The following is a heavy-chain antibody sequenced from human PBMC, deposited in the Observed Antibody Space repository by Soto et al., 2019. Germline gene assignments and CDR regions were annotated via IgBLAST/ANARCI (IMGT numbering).Heavy chain of an antibody. CDR1: GFTFSSYA. CDR2: ISYDGSNK. J-gene: IGHJ4*01. V-gene: IGHV3-30-3*01. D-gene: IGHD3-9*01. CDR3: ARAAGYKGDFEY. Sequence: QVQLVESGGGVVQPGRSLRLSCAASGFTFSSYAMHWVRQAPGKGLEWVAVISYDGSNKNYADSVKGRFTISRDNSKNTLYLQMNSLRAEDTAVYYCARAAGYKGDFEYWGHGTLVTVSS.